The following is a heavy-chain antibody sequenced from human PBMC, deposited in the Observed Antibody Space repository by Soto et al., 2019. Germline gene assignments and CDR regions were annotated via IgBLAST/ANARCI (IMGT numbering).Heavy chain of an antibody. Sequence: GKSLKISCKGSGYSFTSYWIGWVRQMPGKGLEWMGIIYPGDSDTRYSPSFQGQVTISADKSISTAYLQWSSLKASDTAMYYCARREYYYDSSGYPFPFDYWGQGTLVTGSS. CDR3: ARREYYYDSSGYPFPFDY. D-gene: IGHD3-22*01. CDR1: GYSFTSYW. V-gene: IGHV5-51*03. J-gene: IGHJ4*02. CDR2: IYPGDSDT.